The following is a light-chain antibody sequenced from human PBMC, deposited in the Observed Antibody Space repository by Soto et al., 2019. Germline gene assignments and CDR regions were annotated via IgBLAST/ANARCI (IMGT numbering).Light chain of an antibody. Sequence: ENVLTQSPGTLSLSPGGRATLSCRASQSVSSGHLAWYQQKPGQAPRLLIYGVSSRATGIPDRFSGSGSGTDFALTISRLEPEDFAVYYCQQYGSSPLTFGQGTKVEI. J-gene: IGKJ1*01. CDR2: GVS. V-gene: IGKV3-20*01. CDR3: QQYGSSPLT. CDR1: QSVSSGH.